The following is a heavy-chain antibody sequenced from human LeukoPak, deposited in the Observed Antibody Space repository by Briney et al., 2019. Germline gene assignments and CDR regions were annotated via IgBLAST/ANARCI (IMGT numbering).Heavy chain of an antibody. CDR2: ISTRGST. CDR1: GGSFSGYY. CDR3: ARSLVPPTYWYFNS. V-gene: IGHV4-59*10. Sequence: SETLSLTCAVHGGSFSGYYWSWIRQPAGTGLEWIGRISTRGSTTYNPSLKSRVTMSLDTSKNQFSLKLSSVTAADTAVYYCARSLVPPTYWYFNSWGQGALVIVSS. D-gene: IGHD2-21*01. J-gene: IGHJ4*02.